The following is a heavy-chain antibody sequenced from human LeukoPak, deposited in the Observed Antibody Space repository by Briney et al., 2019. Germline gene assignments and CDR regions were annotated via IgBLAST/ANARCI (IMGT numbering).Heavy chain of an antibody. CDR3: AKDRSSGWLFYGMDV. D-gene: IGHD6-19*01. J-gene: IGHJ6*02. Sequence: GGSQRLSCAASGFTFSSYTMSWVRQAPGKGLEWVSAISGSGGSTYYADSVKGRFTISRDNSKNTLYLQMNSLRAEDTAVYYCAKDRSSGWLFYGMDVWGQGTTVTVSS. CDR2: ISGSGGST. V-gene: IGHV3-23*01. CDR1: GFTFSSYT.